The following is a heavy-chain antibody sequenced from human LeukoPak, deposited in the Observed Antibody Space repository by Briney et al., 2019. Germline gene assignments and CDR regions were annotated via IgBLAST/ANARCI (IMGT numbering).Heavy chain of an antibody. J-gene: IGHJ4*02. CDR1: GYTFTSYG. CDR3: ARDSPYFWSGYYFDY. D-gene: IGHD3-3*01. V-gene: IGHV1-18*01. Sequence: ASVKVSCKASGYTFTSYGISWVRQAPGQGLEWMGWISAYNGNTNYAQKLQGRVTMTTDTSTSTAYMELRSLRSDDAAVYYCARDSPYFWSGYYFDYWGQGTLVTVSS. CDR2: ISAYNGNT.